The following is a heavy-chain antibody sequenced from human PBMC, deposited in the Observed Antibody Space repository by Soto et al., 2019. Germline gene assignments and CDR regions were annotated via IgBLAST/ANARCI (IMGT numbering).Heavy chain of an antibody. CDR1: FASFSSNSYH. V-gene: IGHV4-39*01. D-gene: IGHD2-15*01. CDR2: ISYTGTT. J-gene: IGHJ4*02. CDR3: ARLVVVAPVANV. Sequence: SETLSLTCSVSFASFSSNSYHWGWIRQPPGKGLEWIGSISYTGTTYYSPSLKSRFTISADTSKKQFSLKLDSATAADTAVYYCARLVVVAPVANVWGQGTLVTVSS.